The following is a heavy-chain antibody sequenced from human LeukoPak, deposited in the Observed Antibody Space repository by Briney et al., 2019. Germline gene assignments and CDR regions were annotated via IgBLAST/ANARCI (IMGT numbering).Heavy chain of an antibody. J-gene: IGHJ4*02. CDR3: AKPYYRSGTGGFDS. CDR1: GGSISSSSYY. Sequence: SETLSLTCTVSGGSISSSSYYWGWIRQPPGKGLEWIGSIYYSDGSTYYNPSLKSRVTISVDTSKNQFSLKLSSVTAADTAVYYCAKPYYRSGTGGFDSWGQGTLVTVSS. CDR2: IYYSDGST. V-gene: IGHV4-39*07. D-gene: IGHD3-3*01.